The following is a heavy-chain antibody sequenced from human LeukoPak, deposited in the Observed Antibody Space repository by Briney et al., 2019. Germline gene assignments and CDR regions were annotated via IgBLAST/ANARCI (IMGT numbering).Heavy chain of an antibody. V-gene: IGHV1-46*02. CDR3: ARGYTYGDY. CDR2: INPSSGST. D-gene: IGHD5-18*01. J-gene: IGHJ4*02. Sequence: APLKGSCKASGYTFKSYYMHWVRQAPGQGLEWMGIINPSSGSTSYAQNFQGRVTMTRDTSSSTVYMELSSLRSEDTDVYYCARGYTYGDYWGQGTLVTVSS. CDR1: GYTFKSYY.